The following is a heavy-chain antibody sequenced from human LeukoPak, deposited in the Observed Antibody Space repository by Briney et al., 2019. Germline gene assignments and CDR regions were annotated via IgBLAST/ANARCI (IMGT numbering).Heavy chain of an antibody. CDR2: IGPTGTDR. CDR3: ATETIGRHYDY. CDR1: GFTFSSCG. Sequence: GGPLRLSCAASGFTFSSCGFNWVRQAPGKGLEWVSSIGPTGTDRYYADSVRGRFTISRDNAKNSMYLQMDSLRDEDTAVYYCATETIGRHYDYWGQGTLLTVSS. V-gene: IGHV3-21*01. D-gene: IGHD1-14*01. J-gene: IGHJ4*02.